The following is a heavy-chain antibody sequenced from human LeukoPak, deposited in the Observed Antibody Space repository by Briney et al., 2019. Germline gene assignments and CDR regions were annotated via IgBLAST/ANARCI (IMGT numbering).Heavy chain of an antibody. V-gene: IGHV3-21*04. CDR1: GFTFSDYT. Sequence: GGSLRLSCAASGFTFSDYTLNWVRQAPGEGLEWVSCITSSSDYIYYADSVQGRFTISRDNAKNSLYLQMDSLRAEDTAIYYCAKAIHYLDRWDAFDVWGRGTMVIVSS. D-gene: IGHD2-2*03. CDR2: ITSSSDYI. CDR3: AKAIHYLDRWDAFDV. J-gene: IGHJ3*01.